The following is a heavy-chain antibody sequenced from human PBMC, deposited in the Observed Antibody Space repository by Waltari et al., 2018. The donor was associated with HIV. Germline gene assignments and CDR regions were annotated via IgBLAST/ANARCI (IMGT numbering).Heavy chain of an antibody. CDR2: INSSGNFK. J-gene: IGHJ5*02. CDR3: SRDSRGSTWSLNWFDP. V-gene: IGHV3-21*02. D-gene: IGHD6-6*01. Sequence: EVQLVESGGGPVKPGESLRLSCVTSGFIFNTYSMNWVRQAPGKGPEWGSSINSSGNFKHYADSVKGRFTISRDNAENSLYLQMNGLRAEDMAIYYCSRDSRGSTWSLNWFDPWGQGTLVTVSS. CDR1: GFIFNTYS.